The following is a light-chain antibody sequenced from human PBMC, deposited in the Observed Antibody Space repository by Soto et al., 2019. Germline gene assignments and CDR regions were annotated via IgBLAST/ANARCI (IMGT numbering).Light chain of an antibody. V-gene: IGKV1-27*01. CDR1: QGISNY. CDR2: AAS. Sequence: DIQMTQSPSSLSASVGDRVTITCRASQGISNYLAWYQQRPGKVPKLLIYAASTLQSGVPSRFSGSGSGTDFTLTINSLQPEDVATYYCQNYNSAPYTFCQGTKLEIK. CDR3: QNYNSAPYT. J-gene: IGKJ2*01.